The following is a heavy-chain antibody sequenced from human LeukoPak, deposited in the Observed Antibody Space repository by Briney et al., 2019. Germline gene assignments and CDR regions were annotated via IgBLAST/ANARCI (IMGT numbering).Heavy chain of an antibody. CDR2: ISSSSYI. D-gene: IGHD6-13*01. Sequence: GGSLRLSCAASGFTFSSYSMNWVRQALGKGLEWVSSISSSSYIYYADSVKGRFTISRDNAKNSLYLQMNSLRAEDTAVYYCALSSSWSYYFDYWGQGTLVTVSS. J-gene: IGHJ4*02. CDR3: ALSSSWSYYFDY. CDR1: GFTFSSYS. V-gene: IGHV3-21*01.